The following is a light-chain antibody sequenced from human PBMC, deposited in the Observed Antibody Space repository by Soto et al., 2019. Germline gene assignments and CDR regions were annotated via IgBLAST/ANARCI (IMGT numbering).Light chain of an antibody. CDR1: QSISSY. J-gene: IGKJ1*01. Sequence: DIQMTQSPSSLSASVGDRVTITCRASQSISSYLNWYHQKPGKAPKLLIYSASSLQSGVPSRFSGSGSGTDFTLTISILQHEDFATYYSQQSYTTTWTFGQGNTVEIK. CDR2: SAS. V-gene: IGKV1-39*01. CDR3: QQSYTTTWT.